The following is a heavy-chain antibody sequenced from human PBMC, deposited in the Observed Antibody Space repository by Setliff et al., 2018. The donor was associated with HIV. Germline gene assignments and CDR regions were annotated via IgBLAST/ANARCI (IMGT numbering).Heavy chain of an antibody. Sequence: LSLTCTVSGGSIGIRSYFWGWIRQPPGKGLEWIGSVYSSGSTYYNPSLKSRVTVSVDTSKDQFSLRLSSVTVADTAVYYCASGQWLEHAFDIWGQGTGVTVSS. J-gene: IGHJ3*02. V-gene: IGHV4-39*01. CDR3: ASGQWLEHAFDI. CDR1: GGSIGIRSYF. CDR2: VYSSGST. D-gene: IGHD6-19*01.